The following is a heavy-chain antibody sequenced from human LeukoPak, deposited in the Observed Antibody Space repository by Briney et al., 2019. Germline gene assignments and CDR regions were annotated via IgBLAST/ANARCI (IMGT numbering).Heavy chain of an antibody. CDR3: ARVMGNYATDY. CDR2: ISSGDNTI. Sequence: PGGSLSLSCAASGFTFSDYYMSWIRQAPGKGLEWFSYISSGDNTIYYADSVKGRFTMSRDNAKASLYLQMNSLRAEDTAVYYCARVMGNYATDYWGQGTLVTVSS. J-gene: IGHJ4*02. V-gene: IGHV3-11*04. CDR1: GFTFSDYY. D-gene: IGHD1-7*01.